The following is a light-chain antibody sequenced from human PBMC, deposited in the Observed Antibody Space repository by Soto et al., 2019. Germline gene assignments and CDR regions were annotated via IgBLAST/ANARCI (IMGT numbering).Light chain of an antibody. CDR2: WAS. J-gene: IGKJ4*01. Sequence: DLVSTQAPDYLAVSLGATPSLHCKSSQSVLYSSNNKYYLALYQQKPVQPPKLLISWASTRESGVPDRFSGSGSGTDFTLTISSLQAEDVAVYYCQQYYATPFTFGGGTKVDIK. CDR3: QQYYATPFT. CDR1: QSVLYSSNNKYY. V-gene: IGKV4-1*01.